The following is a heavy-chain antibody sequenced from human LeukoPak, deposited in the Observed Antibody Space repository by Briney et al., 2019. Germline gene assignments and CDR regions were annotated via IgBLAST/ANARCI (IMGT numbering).Heavy chain of an antibody. CDR3: QKTSYDILTGYYQN. J-gene: IGHJ4*02. V-gene: IGHV3-23*01. Sequence: GGCMRPACEASGFTSTRNAMSWVSQAPGKWPEWVSAISGSGGSTYYADSVKGRFTISRDNSKTTLFLQMNSLRGDDTFFFYKQKTSYDILTGYYQNWGQGTLVTVSS. CDR2: ISGSGGST. D-gene: IGHD3-9*01. CDR1: GFTSTRNA.